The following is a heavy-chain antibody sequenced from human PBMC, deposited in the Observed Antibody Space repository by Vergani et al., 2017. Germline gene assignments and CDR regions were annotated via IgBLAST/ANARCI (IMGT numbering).Heavy chain of an antibody. CDR1: GYTFTGYY. CDR3: ARAKSYYYGSGSRNWFDP. CDR2: INPHSGGT. V-gene: IGHV1-2*02. Sequence: QVQLVQSGAEVKKPGASVKVSCKASGYTFTGYYMHWLRQAPGQGLEWMGWINPHSGGTNYAQKFQGRVTLTRETSISTAYMELSRLRSDDTAVYYCARAKSYYYGSGSRNWFDPWGQGTLVTVSS. D-gene: IGHD3-10*01. J-gene: IGHJ5*02.